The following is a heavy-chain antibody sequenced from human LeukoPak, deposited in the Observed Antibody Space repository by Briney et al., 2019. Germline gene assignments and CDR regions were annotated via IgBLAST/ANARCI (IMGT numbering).Heavy chain of an antibody. CDR3: ARAWSGRLLSHC. CDR2: INPNSGGT. J-gene: IGHJ4*02. D-gene: IGHD3-10*01. Sequence: ASVTDSCQASGYTYTGDALRWVRQAPGQGLEWMGWINPNSGGTNYAQKFQGRVTMTRDTSITTAYMELSRLRSDDTAVYYCARAWSGRLLSHCWGQAGLVTVSS. CDR1: GYTYTGDA. V-gene: IGHV1-2*02.